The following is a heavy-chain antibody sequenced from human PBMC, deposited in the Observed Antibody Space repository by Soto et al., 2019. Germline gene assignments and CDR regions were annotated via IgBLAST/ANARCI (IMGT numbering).Heavy chain of an antibody. CDR2: FSHDGFSQ. CDR1: GFTLSNTG. CDR3: AKDWGSSGWFNWFDS. Sequence: QVQLVESGGGVVQPGTSLRLSCVVSGFTLSNTGVHWVRQAPGKGLEWVAMFSHDGFSQHYVDSVRGRFTISRDNSKNTLYLQMDSLRPEDTSVYYCAKDWGSSGWFNWFDSWGQGTLVIVSS. V-gene: IGHV3-30*18. D-gene: IGHD6-13*01. J-gene: IGHJ5*01.